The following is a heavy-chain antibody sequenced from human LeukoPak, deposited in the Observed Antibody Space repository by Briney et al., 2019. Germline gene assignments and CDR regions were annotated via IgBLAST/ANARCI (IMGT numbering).Heavy chain of an antibody. Sequence: SETPSLTCTVSGGSISSSSYYWGWIRQPPGKGLEWIGSIYYSGSTYYNPSLKSRVTISVDTSKNQFSLKLSSVTAADTAVYYCARRQSIAVDTAMETYYFDYWGQGTLVTVSS. J-gene: IGHJ4*02. D-gene: IGHD5-18*01. V-gene: IGHV4-39*01. CDR2: IYYSGST. CDR3: ARRQSIAVDTAMETYYFDY. CDR1: GGSISSSSYY.